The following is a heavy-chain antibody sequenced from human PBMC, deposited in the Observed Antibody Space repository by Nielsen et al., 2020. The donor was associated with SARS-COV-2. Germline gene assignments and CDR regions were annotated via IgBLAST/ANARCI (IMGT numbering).Heavy chain of an antibody. CDR2: ISAYSGYT. V-gene: IGHV1-18*01. CDR3: ARVVEGDDFWSGYSNGVDV. CDR1: GYTFTSYD. Sequence: ASVKVSCKASGYTFTSYDINWVRQAPGQGLEWMGWISAYSGYTNYAEKFQGRLTMTTDTSTTTAYMELRSLRSDDTAVYYCARVVEGDDFWSGYSNGVDVWGQGTTVSVS. D-gene: IGHD3-3*01. J-gene: IGHJ6*02.